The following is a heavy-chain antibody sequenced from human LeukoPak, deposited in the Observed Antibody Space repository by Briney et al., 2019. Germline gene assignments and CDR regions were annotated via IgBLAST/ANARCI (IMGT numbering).Heavy chain of an antibody. Sequence: PGGSLRLSCAASGFTFSNYGMHWVRQAPGKGLEWVSYISSSSSTIYYADSVKGRFTISRDNAKNSLYLQMNSLRAEDTAVYYCARGRPHYYDSSGRDAFDIWGQGTMVTVPS. J-gene: IGHJ3*02. CDR3: ARGRPHYYDSSGRDAFDI. CDR2: ISSSSSTI. V-gene: IGHV3-48*01. CDR1: GFTFSNYG. D-gene: IGHD3-22*01.